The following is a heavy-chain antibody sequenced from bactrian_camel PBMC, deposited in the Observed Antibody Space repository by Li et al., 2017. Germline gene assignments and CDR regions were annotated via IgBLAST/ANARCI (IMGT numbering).Heavy chain of an antibody. D-gene: IGHD2*01. Sequence: QVQLVESGGGSVEAGGSVRLSCVASGYTFSGNCVAWFRQAPGQEREGVAAIYSGDSSALYDDKAKGRFTISQDNASKTVVLQMNSLKPEDTAMYYCAANFGPYYSGPYLARRANFLGQGTQGTV. CDR1: GYTFSGNC. CDR2: IYSGDSSA. J-gene: IGHJ4*01. V-gene: IGHV3S25*01.